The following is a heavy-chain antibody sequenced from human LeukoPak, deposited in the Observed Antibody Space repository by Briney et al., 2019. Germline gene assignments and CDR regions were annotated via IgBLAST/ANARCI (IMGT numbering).Heavy chain of an antibody. D-gene: IGHD3-9*01. Sequence: GGSLRLSCAASGFTVSSNYMSWVRQAPGKGLEWVSVIYSGGSTYYADSVKGRFTISRDNSKNTLYLQMNSLRDEDTAVYYCARVGDYDWLLSYFDYWGQGTLVTVSS. CDR2: IYSGGST. CDR1: GFTVSSNY. CDR3: ARVGDYDWLLSYFDY. V-gene: IGHV3-66*02. J-gene: IGHJ4*02.